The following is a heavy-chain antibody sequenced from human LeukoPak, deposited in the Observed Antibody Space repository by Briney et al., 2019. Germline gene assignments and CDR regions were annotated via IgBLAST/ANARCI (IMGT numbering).Heavy chain of an antibody. CDR2: SYYSGST. CDR1: GGSISSYY. D-gene: IGHD6-19*01. V-gene: IGHV4-59*08. CDR3: ARRLAVARWFDP. J-gene: IGHJ5*02. Sequence: PSETLSLTCTVSGGSISSYYWSWIRQPPGKGLEWIGYSYYSGSTNYNPSLKSRVTISVDTSKNQFSLKLSSVTAADTAVYYCARRLAVARWFDPWGQGTLVTVSS.